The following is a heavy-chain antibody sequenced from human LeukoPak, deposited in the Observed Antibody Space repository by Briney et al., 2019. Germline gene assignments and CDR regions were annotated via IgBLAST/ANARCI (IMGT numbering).Heavy chain of an antibody. D-gene: IGHD5/OR15-5a*01. Sequence: GGSLRLSCAASGFTFSTSAMNWVRPVPGKGLEWVSSINSYSSHIYYAASVRGRFTVSRDNARNSVFLQMNSLTAEDTAVYYCARDPERYLRTGKFDYWGQGTLVTVSS. J-gene: IGHJ4*02. CDR3: ARDPERYLRTGKFDY. CDR1: GFTFSTSA. CDR2: INSYSSHI. V-gene: IGHV3-21*01.